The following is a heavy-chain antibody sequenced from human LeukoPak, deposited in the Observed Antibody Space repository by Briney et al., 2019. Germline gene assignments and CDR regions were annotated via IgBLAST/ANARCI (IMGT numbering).Heavy chain of an antibody. CDR1: GYTFTSYG. CDR3: ARGGSGRTFYYYYYYMDV. V-gene: IGHV1-18*01. D-gene: IGHD3-10*01. J-gene: IGHJ6*03. CDR2: ISAYNGNT. Sequence: GASVKVSCKASGYTFTSYGISWVRQAPGQGLEWMGWISAYNGNTNYAQKLQGRVAMTTDTSTSTAYMELRSLRSDDTAVYYCARGGSGRTFYYYYYYMDVWGKGTTVTVSS.